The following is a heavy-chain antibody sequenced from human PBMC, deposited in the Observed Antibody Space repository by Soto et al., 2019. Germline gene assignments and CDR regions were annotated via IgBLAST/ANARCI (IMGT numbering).Heavy chain of an antibody. CDR2: IFHTGGT. V-gene: IGHV4-59*08. CDR1: GGSISGHY. Sequence: SETLSLTCTVSGGSISGHYWSWIRQTAGKGLEWIATIFHTGGTYYNPSLKSRVTVSVDTSNNQFSLRLNSVTAADTPLYFCARTWLAGGTPADAFDIWGQGTMVTVSS. CDR3: ARTWLAGGTPADAFDI. D-gene: IGHD2-15*01. J-gene: IGHJ3*02.